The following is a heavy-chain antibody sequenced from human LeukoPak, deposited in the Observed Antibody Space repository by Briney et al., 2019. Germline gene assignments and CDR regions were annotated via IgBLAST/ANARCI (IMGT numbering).Heavy chain of an antibody. V-gene: IGHV4-59*12. Sequence: SETLSLTCTVSGGSISSYYWSWIRQPPGKGLEWIGYIYYSGSTNYNPSLKSRVTISVDTSKNQFSLKLSSVTAADTAVYYCARLPPYSSSWYFDYWGQGTLVTVSS. CDR2: IYYSGST. D-gene: IGHD6-13*01. J-gene: IGHJ4*02. CDR3: ARLPPYSSSWYFDY. CDR1: GGSISSYY.